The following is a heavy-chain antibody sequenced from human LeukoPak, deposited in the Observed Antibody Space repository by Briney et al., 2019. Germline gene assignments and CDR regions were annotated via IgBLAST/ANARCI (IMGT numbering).Heavy chain of an antibody. CDR3: AKDEGDYVWGSYRYIGYFDY. D-gene: IGHD3-16*02. CDR2: ISGSGGST. Sequence: QPGGSLRLSCAASGFTFSSYAMSWVRQAPGKGLEWVSAISGSGGSTYYADSVKGRFTISRDNSKNTLYLQMTSLRAEDTAVYYCAKDEGDYVWGSYRYIGYFDYWGQGTLVTVSS. V-gene: IGHV3-23*01. CDR1: GFTFSSYA. J-gene: IGHJ4*02.